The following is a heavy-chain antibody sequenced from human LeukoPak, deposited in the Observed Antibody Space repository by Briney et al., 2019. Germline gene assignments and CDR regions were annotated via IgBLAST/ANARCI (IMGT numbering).Heavy chain of an antibody. CDR3: ARSSRRVVIMSY. D-gene: IGHD3-3*01. CDR1: GYTFTSYY. V-gene: IGHV1-8*02. Sequence: ASVKVSCKASGYTFTSYYMHWVRQAPGQGLEWMGWMNPNSGNTGYAQKFQGRVTMTRNTSISTAYMELSSLRSEDTAVYYCARSSRRVVIMSYWGQGTLVTVSS. CDR2: MNPNSGNT. J-gene: IGHJ4*02.